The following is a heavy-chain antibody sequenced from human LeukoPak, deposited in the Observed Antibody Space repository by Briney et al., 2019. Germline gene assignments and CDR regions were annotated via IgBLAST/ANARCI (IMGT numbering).Heavy chain of an antibody. D-gene: IGHD3-22*01. V-gene: IGHV3-23*01. J-gene: IGHJ4*02. Sequence: PGGSLRLSCVPSGFSFSNYAMSWVRQAPGKGLEWVSSTSGSGGSTHYVDSVKGRFTISRDKTKNTLYLQMNSLRAEDTAVYYCAKSSYYDASGYYREYYFDSWGQGTLVTVSS. CDR2: TSGSGGST. CDR1: GFSFSNYA. CDR3: AKSSYYDASGYYREYYFDS.